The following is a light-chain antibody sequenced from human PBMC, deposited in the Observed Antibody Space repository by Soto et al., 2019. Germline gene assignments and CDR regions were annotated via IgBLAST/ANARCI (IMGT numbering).Light chain of an antibody. Sequence: EIVLTQSPGTLSLSPVERATLSCSSSQSVSSSYLAWYQQKPGQAPRLLIYGASSRATGIPDRFSGSGSGTDFTLTISRLEPEDFAVYYCQQYGSSRWTFGQGTKVDI. J-gene: IGKJ1*01. V-gene: IGKV3-20*01. CDR1: QSVSSSY. CDR3: QQYGSSRWT. CDR2: GAS.